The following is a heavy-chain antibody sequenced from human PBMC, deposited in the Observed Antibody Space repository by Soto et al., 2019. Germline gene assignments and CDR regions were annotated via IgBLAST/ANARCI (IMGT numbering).Heavy chain of an antibody. CDR1: GGSITTGGRY. Sequence: QVRLQEWGPGLVKPSQTLSLKCSVSGGSITTGGRYWSWIRQLPGKGLEWIGDIYYSGNTYYNASLKSRASISVEAAKNQFSLTLSSVTAADTAVYYRAQSLVFTGADGFDIWNQGRLVTVSS. D-gene: IGHD1-1*01. CDR3: AQSLVFTGADGFDI. J-gene: IGHJ3*02. CDR2: IYYSGNT. V-gene: IGHV4-31*02.